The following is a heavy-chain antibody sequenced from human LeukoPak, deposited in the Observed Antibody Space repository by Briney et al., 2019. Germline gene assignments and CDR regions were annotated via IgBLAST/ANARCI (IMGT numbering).Heavy chain of an antibody. V-gene: IGHV3-23*01. J-gene: IGHJ4*02. D-gene: IGHD1-26*01. CDR3: AKDRSGSSRKPVFDY. CDR1: GFTFSSYA. Sequence: PGGSLRLSCAASGFTFSSYAMSWVRHAPGKGLEWVSAISGSGGSTYYADSVKGRFTISRDNSKNTLYLQMNSLRAEDTAVYYCAKDRSGSSRKPVFDYWGQGTLVTVSS. CDR2: ISGSGGST.